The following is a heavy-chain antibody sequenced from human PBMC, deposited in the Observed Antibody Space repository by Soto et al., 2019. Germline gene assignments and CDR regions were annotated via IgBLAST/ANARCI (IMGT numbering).Heavy chain of an antibody. V-gene: IGHV2-5*01. J-gene: IGHJ6*02. CDR2: IYWNDEQ. CDR3: AHRLPGPSGYDV. CDR1: GFSLTSGVVG. D-gene: IGHD6-13*01. Sequence: SGPTLVNPTQTLTLTCTFSGFSLTSGVVGVGWIRQPPGEALEWLALIYWNDEQYYNPSLRNRLTITRDTSKNQVVLTMTNMDPVDTATYYCAHRLPGPSGYDVWGQGTTVTVPS.